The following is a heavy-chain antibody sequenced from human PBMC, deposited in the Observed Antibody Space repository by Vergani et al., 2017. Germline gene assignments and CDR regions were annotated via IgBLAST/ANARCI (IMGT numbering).Heavy chain of an antibody. Sequence: EVQLVESGGGLVKPGGSLRLSCAASGFTFSSYSMNWVRQAPGKGLEWASSISSSSSYIYYADSVKGRFTISRDNAKNSLYLQMNSLRAEDTAVYYCASLGYGSGSSGAHDAFDIWGQGTMVTVSS. CDR1: GFTFSSYS. CDR2: ISSSSSYI. D-gene: IGHD3-10*01. J-gene: IGHJ3*02. V-gene: IGHV3-21*01. CDR3: ASLGYGSGSSGAHDAFDI.